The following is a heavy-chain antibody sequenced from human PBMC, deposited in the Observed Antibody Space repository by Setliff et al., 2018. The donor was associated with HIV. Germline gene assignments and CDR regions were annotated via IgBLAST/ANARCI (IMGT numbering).Heavy chain of an antibody. CDR2: ISFSGTT. CDR3: ARRGRDGVFIMFATGFDP. V-gene: IGHV4-34*01. D-gene: IGHD2-8*01. Sequence: KPSETLSLTCAVYGGPLSGYFWSWIRQSPGKGLEWIGEISFSGTTNYNPSLKSRVTISIDTSKEWFSLQLTSVTRADTAVYYCARRGRDGVFIMFATGFDPWGQGALVTVSS. J-gene: IGHJ5*02. CDR1: GGPLSGYF.